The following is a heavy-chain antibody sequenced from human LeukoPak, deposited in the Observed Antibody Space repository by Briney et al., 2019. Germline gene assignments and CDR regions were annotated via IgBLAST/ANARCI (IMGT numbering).Heavy chain of an antibody. J-gene: IGHJ6*03. CDR1: GFTFSSYS. Sequence: GGSLRLSCAASGFTFSSYSMNWVRQAPGKGLEWVSSISSSSSYIYYADSVKGRFTISRDNAKNSLYLQMNSLRAEDTAVYYCARKGATTDPYHYYYMDVWGKGTTVTVSS. CDR3: ARKGATTDPYHYYYMDV. D-gene: IGHD1-26*01. V-gene: IGHV3-21*01. CDR2: ISSSSSYI.